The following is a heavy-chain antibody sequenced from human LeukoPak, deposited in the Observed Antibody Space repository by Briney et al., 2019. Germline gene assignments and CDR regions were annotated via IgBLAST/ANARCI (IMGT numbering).Heavy chain of an antibody. J-gene: IGHJ5*02. D-gene: IGHD2-15*01. CDR2: IYYSGST. V-gene: IGHV4-59*08. Sequence: SETLSLTCTVSGESISGFYWTWIRQPPGKGLEWIGYIYYSGSTNYNPSLKSRVTISVDTSKNQFSLKLSSVTAADTAVYYCARVVYNWFDPWGQGTLVTVSS. CDR1: GESISGFY. CDR3: ARVVYNWFDP.